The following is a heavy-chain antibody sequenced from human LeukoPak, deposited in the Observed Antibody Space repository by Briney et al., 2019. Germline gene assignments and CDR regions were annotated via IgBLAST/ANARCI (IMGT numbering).Heavy chain of an antibody. Sequence: GGSLRLSCAASGFSFNIYAMGWVRQAPGKGLEWVSVIGSGSVDKHYADTVRGRFDISRDNSKNRLFLQMNSLRVEDSGVYYWAKRVPLTALDSWGQGTLVTVSS. V-gene: IGHV3-23*01. D-gene: IGHD3-3*01. CDR2: IGSGSVDK. J-gene: IGHJ5*01. CDR1: GFSFNIYA. CDR3: AKRVPLTALDS.